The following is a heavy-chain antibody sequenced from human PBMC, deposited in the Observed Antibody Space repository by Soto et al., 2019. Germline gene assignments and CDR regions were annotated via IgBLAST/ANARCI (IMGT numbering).Heavy chain of an antibody. V-gene: IGHV4-34*01. CDR2: INHSGST. D-gene: IGHD3-9*01. CDR1: GGSFSGYY. CDR3: ARGRGIPPYYDTLTGYTDAFDY. J-gene: IGHJ4*02. Sequence: PSETLSLTCAVYGGSFSGYYWSWIRQPPGKGLEWIGEINHSGSTNYNPSLKSRVTISVDTSKNQFSLKLSSVTAADTAVYYCARGRGIPPYYDTLTGYTDAFDYWGQGTLVTVSS.